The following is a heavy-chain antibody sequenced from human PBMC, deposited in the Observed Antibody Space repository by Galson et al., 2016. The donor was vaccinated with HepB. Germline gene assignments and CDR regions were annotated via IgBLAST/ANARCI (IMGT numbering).Heavy chain of an antibody. CDR1: GFPFDDYA. CDR3: AKSGGMNYYYYMDV. Sequence: SLRLSCAASGFPFDDYAMHWVRQTPGKGLEWVSRISRNSGSIDYAGSVKGRLTISRDNAKNSLYLQMNSLRAEDTALYYCAKSGGMNYYYYMDVWGKGTTVTVSS. J-gene: IGHJ6*03. V-gene: IGHV3-9*01. D-gene: IGHD1-26*01. CDR2: ISRNSGSI.